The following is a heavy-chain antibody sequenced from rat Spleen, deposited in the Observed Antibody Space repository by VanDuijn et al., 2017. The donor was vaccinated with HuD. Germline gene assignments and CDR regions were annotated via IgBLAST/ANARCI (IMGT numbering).Heavy chain of an antibody. J-gene: IGHJ2*01. V-gene: IGHV5-31*01. CDR2: ISNTGGSV. CDR1: GLTFNNYW. D-gene: IGHD3-6*01. Sequence: EVQLVESGGGLVQPGRSLKLSCVASGLTFNNYWMSWIRQAPGKGLEWVASISNTGGSVNYPGSVKGRFTISRDNAENTLYIQMDSLRSEDTATYYCTTYSNWFPYWGQGVMVTVSS. CDR3: TTYSNWFPY.